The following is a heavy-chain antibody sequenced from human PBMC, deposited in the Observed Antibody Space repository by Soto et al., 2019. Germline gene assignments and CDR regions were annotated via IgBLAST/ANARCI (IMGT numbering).Heavy chain of an antibody. V-gene: IGHV1-18*01. D-gene: IGHD3-16*01. J-gene: IGHJ4*02. Sequence: QVQLVQSGAEVKKPGASVKVSCKASGYTFTNFGISWVRQAPGQGLEWMGGISAYNGNTNYAQKFQGRVTMTTETSPRTAYMEVRSLSFDDTAVYYWARGGTPIDYWGQGTLVTVSS. CDR2: ISAYNGNT. CDR1: GYTFTNFG. CDR3: ARGGTPIDY.